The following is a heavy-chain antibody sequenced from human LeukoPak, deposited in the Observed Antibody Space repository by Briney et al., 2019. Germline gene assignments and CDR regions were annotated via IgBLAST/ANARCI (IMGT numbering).Heavy chain of an antibody. CDR3: ARVMDTDVLSGY. V-gene: IGHV1-8*01. CDR2: MNPNSGNT. D-gene: IGHD5-18*01. Sequence: ASVKVSCKASGYTFTSYDINWVRQATGRGLEWMGWMNPNSGNTGYAQKFQGRVTMTRNTSISTAYMELSSLRSEDTAVYYCARVMDTDVLSGYWGQGTLVTVSS. CDR1: GYTFTSYD. J-gene: IGHJ4*02.